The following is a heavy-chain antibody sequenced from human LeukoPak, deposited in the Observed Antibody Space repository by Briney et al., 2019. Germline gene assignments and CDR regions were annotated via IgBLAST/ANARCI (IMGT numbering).Heavy chain of an antibody. J-gene: IGHJ4*02. D-gene: IGHD1-26*01. CDR2: FDPEDGET. V-gene: IGHV1-24*01. Sequence: ASVKVSCKASGYTFTSYGISWVRQAPGKGLEWMGGFDPEDGETIYAQKFQGRVTMTEDTSTDTAYMELSSLRSEDTAVYYCATGYDSGSYYYFDYWGQGTLVTVSS. CDR3: ATGYDSGSYYYFDY. CDR1: GYTFTSYG.